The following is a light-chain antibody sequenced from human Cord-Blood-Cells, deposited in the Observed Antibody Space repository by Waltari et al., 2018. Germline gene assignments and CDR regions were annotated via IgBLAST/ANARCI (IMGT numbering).Light chain of an antibody. CDR2: STS. Sequence: QTVVTQKPSLTVSPGATVTLTCASSTAAVTIGYYPNWFQQTPGQAPRALIYSTSNTHPWPPARFSGSLLGGKAALTLSGVQPEDEAEYYCLLYDGGAWVFGGGTKLTVL. CDR3: LLYDGGAWV. J-gene: IGLJ3*02. CDR1: TAAVTIGYY. V-gene: IGLV7-43*01.